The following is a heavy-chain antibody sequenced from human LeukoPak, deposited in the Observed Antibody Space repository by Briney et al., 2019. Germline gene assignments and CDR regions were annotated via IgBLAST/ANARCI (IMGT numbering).Heavy chain of an antibody. D-gene: IGHD1-26*01. CDR1: GFTFDDYA. V-gene: IGHV3-43*02. Sequence: RTGGSLRLSCAASGFTFDDYAMHWVRQAPGKGLEWVSLISGDGGSTYYADSVKGRFTISRDNSKNSLYLQMNSLRTEDTALYYGAKVVSGSYISIMGEFDYWGQGTLVTVSS. J-gene: IGHJ4*02. CDR3: AKVVSGSYISIMGEFDY. CDR2: ISGDGGST.